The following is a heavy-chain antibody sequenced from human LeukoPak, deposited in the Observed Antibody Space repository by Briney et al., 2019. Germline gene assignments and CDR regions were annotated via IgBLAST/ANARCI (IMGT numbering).Heavy chain of an antibody. CDR2: ISSSSSTI. CDR3: ASNREYQLLSSIRY. Sequence: GGSLRLSCAASEFTFRSYWMSWVRQAPGKGLEWVSYISSSSSTIYYADSVKGRFTISRDNAKNSLFLQMNSLRAEDTAVYYCASNREYQLLSSIRYWGQGTLVTVSS. D-gene: IGHD2-2*01. CDR1: EFTFRSYW. J-gene: IGHJ4*02. V-gene: IGHV3-48*01.